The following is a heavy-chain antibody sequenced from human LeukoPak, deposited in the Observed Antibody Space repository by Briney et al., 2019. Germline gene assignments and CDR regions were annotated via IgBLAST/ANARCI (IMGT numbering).Heavy chain of an antibody. Sequence: ASVKVSCRASGYTFNDYYIHWVRQAPGQGLEWMRWINPNSGDANYAQKFQGRVTMTRDTSISTGYMQLSRLKNDDTAVYYCAREVITMVRGGLDPWGQGTLVTVSS. CDR1: GYTFNDYY. D-gene: IGHD3-10*01. CDR3: AREVITMVRGGLDP. V-gene: IGHV1-2*02. J-gene: IGHJ5*02. CDR2: INPNSGDA.